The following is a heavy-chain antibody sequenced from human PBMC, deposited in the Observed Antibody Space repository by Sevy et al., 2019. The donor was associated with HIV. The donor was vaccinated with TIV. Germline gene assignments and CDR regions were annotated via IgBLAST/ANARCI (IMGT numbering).Heavy chain of an antibody. CDR1: GFTFSSYS. CDR3: ARQSGYSGYDSIVVVVAATPRFDY. V-gene: IGHV3-48*02. J-gene: IGHJ4*02. CDR2: ISSSSSTI. D-gene: IGHD2-15*01. Sequence: GGSLRLSCAASGFTFSSYSMNWVRQAPGKGLEWVSYISSSSSTIYYADSVKGRFTISRDNAKNSLYLQMKSLRDEDTAVYYCARQSGYSGYDSIVVVVAATPRFDYWGQGTLVTVSS.